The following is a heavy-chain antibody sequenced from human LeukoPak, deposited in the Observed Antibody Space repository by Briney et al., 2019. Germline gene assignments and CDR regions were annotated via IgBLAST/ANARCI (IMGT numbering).Heavy chain of an antibody. CDR2: ISWNSGSI. D-gene: IGHD2/OR15-2a*01. CDR1: GFTFDDYA. J-gene: IGHJ6*02. V-gene: IGHV3-9*01. Sequence: PGGSLRLSCAASGFTFDDYAMHWVRQAPGKGLEWVSGISWNSGSIGYADSVKGRFTISRDNAKNSLYLQMNSLRAEDTALYYCAKVLVSSRSMTPYYYYGMDVWGHGTTVTVSS. CDR3: AKVLVSSRSMTPYYYYGMDV.